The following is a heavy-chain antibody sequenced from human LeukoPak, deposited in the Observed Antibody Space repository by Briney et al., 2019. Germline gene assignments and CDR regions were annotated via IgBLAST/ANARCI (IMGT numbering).Heavy chain of an antibody. D-gene: IGHD3-9*01. V-gene: IGHV1-69*05. Sequence: SVKVSCKASGGTFSSYAISWVRQAPGQGLEWMGGIIPIFGTANYAQKFQGRVTITTDESTSTAYMELISLRSEDTAVYYCARSYLYYDILTGYHPPQYFQHWGQGTLVTVSS. CDR3: ARSYLYYDILTGYHPPQYFQH. CDR2: IIPIFGTA. J-gene: IGHJ1*01. CDR1: GGTFSSYA.